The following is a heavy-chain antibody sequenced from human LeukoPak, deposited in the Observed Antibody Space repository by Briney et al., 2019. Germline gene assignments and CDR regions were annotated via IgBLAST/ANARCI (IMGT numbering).Heavy chain of an antibody. J-gene: IGHJ5*02. CDR3: ARRTRPPRDYYGSGSYYSENWFDP. D-gene: IGHD3-10*01. CDR1: GFTFSSYS. CDR2: ISSSSSYI. V-gene: IGHV3-21*01. Sequence: GGSLRLSCAASGFTFSSYSMNWVRQAPGKGLEWVSSISSSSSYIYYADSVKGRFTISRDNAKNSLYLQMNSLRAEDTAVYYCARRTRPPRDYYGSGSYYSENWFDPWGQGTLVTVSS.